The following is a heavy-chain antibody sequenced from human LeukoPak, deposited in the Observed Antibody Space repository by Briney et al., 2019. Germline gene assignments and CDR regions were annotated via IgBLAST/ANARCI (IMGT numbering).Heavy chain of an antibody. CDR3: AKDSRGVAAIDY. V-gene: IGHV3-23*01. CDR1: GFTFNNYA. J-gene: IGHJ4*02. CDR2: ISVNGVDT. D-gene: IGHD2-21*02. Sequence: GGSLRLSCAASGFTFNNYAMTWVRQARGKGLEWVSAISVNGVDTYYADSVKGRFTISGDNSKNTLYLQINGLRAEDTAVYYCAKDSRGVAAIDYWGQGTLVTVSS.